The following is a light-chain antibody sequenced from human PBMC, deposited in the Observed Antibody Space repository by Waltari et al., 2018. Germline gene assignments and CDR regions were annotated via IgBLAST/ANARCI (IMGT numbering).Light chain of an antibody. V-gene: IGLV2-8*01. Sequence: QSALTQPPSASGSPGQSVTISCTGTSSDVGGYNYVSWFQQRPGKAPKVMIDEVSKRPSGVPDRFSGSKPCNTASLIVAGLQAEDEADYYCSSYAGSKFWVFGGGTKLTVL. CDR3: SSYAGSKFWV. CDR1: SSDVGGYNY. CDR2: EVS. J-gene: IGLJ3*02.